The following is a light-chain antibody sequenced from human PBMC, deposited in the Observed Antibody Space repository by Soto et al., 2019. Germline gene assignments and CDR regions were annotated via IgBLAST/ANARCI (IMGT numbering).Light chain of an antibody. Sequence: QSVLTQPPSVSGAPGQRVTISCNGTSSNIGAGYDVHWYQQVPGTSPKLLIFVNSNRPSGVPDRFSGSKSGTSASLAITGLQAEDEADYYCQSYDNSLSVHVVFGGGPKLTVL. CDR3: QSYDNSLSVHVV. V-gene: IGLV1-40*01. J-gene: IGLJ2*01. CDR2: VNS. CDR1: SSNIGAGYD.